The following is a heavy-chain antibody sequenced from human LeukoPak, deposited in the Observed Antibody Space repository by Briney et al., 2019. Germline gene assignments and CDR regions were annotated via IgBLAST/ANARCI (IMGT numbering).Heavy chain of an antibody. J-gene: IGHJ6*03. CDR1: GFIVSSNY. D-gene: IGHD2-2*01. CDR2: IRSSSSTI. Sequence: QSGGSLRLSCAASGFIVSSNYMTWVRQAPGKGLEWVSYIRSSSSTIYYADSVKGRFTISRDNAKSSLYLQMNSLRAEDTAVYYCARVDCCSSTSCYRCYYYMDVWGKGTTVTVSS. CDR3: ARVDCCSSTSCYRCYYYMDV. V-gene: IGHV3-48*04.